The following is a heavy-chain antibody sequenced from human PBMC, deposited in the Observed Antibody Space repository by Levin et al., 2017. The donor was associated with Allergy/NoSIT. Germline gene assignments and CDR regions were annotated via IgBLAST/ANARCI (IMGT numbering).Heavy chain of an antibody. Sequence: GGSLRLSCTASGFTFSTYGMHWVRQAPGKGLEWVAVISSDGSLKYYANSVKGRFTISRDNSKNTLYLQMNSLKNEDTAVYFCASPPSSSSVRWNSFHYWGQGTLVTVSS. CDR1: GFTFSTYG. J-gene: IGHJ4*02. CDR2: ISSDGSLK. D-gene: IGHD5-24*01. CDR3: ASPPSSSSVRWNSFHY. V-gene: IGHV3-30*03.